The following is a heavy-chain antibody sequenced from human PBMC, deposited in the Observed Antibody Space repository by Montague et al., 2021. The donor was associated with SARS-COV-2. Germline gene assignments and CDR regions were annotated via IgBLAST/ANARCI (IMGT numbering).Heavy chain of an antibody. D-gene: IGHD3-16*01. Sequence: SETLSLTCTVSGGSISNYHWNWIRQPPGKGLEWIAYIYYSGSTNXNPSLQSRVTISVDTSRNQFSLRLTSVTAADTAVYYCARHRIYLGESWWGEGTLVTVSS. J-gene: IGHJ4*02. CDR3: ARHRIYLGESW. CDR2: IYYSGST. V-gene: IGHV4-59*08. CDR1: GGSISNYH.